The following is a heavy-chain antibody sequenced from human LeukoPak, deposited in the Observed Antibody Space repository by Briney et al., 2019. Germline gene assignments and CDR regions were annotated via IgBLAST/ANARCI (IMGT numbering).Heavy chain of an antibody. V-gene: IGHV4-59*08. Sequence: PSETLSLTCTVSDGSISSYYWSWIRQPPGKGLEWIGYIYYSGSTNYNPSLKSRVTISVDTSKNQFSLKLSSVTAADTAVYYCAGTGRGYSYGLNFDYWGQGTLVTVSS. CDR1: DGSISSYY. CDR2: IYYSGST. J-gene: IGHJ4*02. D-gene: IGHD5-18*01. CDR3: AGTGRGYSYGLNFDY.